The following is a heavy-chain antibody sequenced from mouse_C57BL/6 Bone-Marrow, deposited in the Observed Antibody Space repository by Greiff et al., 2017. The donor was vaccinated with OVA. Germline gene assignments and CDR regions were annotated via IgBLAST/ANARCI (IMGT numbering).Heavy chain of an antibody. Sequence: VQLQQSGPGLVQPSQSLSITCTVSGFSLTSYGVHWVRQSPGKGLEWLGVIWRGGSTDYNAAFMSRLSITKDNSKSQVFFKMNSLQADDTAIYYCAKTGYYGSSYWYFDVWGTGTTVTVSS. D-gene: IGHD1-1*01. CDR2: IWRGGST. CDR3: AKTGYYGSSYWYFDV. CDR1: GFSLTSYG. J-gene: IGHJ1*03. V-gene: IGHV2-5*01.